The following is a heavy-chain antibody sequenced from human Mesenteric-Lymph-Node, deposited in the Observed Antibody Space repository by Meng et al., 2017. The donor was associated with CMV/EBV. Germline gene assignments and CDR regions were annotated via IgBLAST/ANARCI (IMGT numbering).Heavy chain of an antibody. CDR1: GYSFINHG. CDR2: ISPYNGNT. D-gene: IGHD6-19*01. CDR3: ARATSGWYTSPQGDDY. J-gene: IGHJ4*02. V-gene: IGHV1-18*01. Sequence: ASVKVSCKASGYSFINHGISWVRQAPGQGLEWMGWISPYNGNTNYAEKFLGRVTMTTDTSTSTAYLELRSLTSDDTAVYYCARATSGWYTSPQGDDYWGQGSLVTVSS.